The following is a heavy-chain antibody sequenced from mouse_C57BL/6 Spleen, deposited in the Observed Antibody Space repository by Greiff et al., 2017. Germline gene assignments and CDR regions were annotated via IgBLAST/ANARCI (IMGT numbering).Heavy chain of an antibody. CDR2: INPSTGGT. CDR3: ARGGYGSRGAY. V-gene: IGHV1-42*01. Sequence: EVQLQQSGPELVKPGASVKISCKASGYSFTGYYMNWVKQSPEKSLEWIGEINPSTGGTTYNQKFKAKATLTVDKSSSTAYMQLKSLTSEDSAVYYCARGGYGSRGAYWGQGTLVTVSA. J-gene: IGHJ3*01. CDR1: GYSFTGYY. D-gene: IGHD1-1*01.